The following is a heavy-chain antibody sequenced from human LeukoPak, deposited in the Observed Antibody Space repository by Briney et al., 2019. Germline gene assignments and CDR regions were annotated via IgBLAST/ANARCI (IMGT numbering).Heavy chain of an antibody. D-gene: IGHD2-8*01. CDR3: ARLHPNGPDEY. V-gene: IGHV4-39*07. Sequence: SEPLSLTCAVSGASIRSSAGYRWGCIRQPPGKGLEWIGQISYDGRREYNPSLRSRVTISLDTSKNQFSLKMTSVTAADAAVFYCARLHPNGPDEYWGRGTLVTVSS. J-gene: IGHJ4*02. CDR1: GASIRSSAGYR. CDR2: ISYDGRR.